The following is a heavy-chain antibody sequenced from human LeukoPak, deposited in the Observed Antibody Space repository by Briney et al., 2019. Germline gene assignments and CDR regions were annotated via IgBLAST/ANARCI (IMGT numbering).Heavy chain of an antibody. Sequence: ASVKVSCKASGYTFTGYYTHWVRQAPGQGLEWMGWINPNSGGTNYAQNFQGRVTMTRDTSINTAYMELSRLTSDDTAVYYCAKEGQIASTGRGGNWFDPWGQGTLVTVSS. V-gene: IGHV1-2*02. D-gene: IGHD6-13*01. CDR3: AKEGQIASTGRGGNWFDP. CDR1: GYTFTGYY. J-gene: IGHJ5*02. CDR2: INPNSGGT.